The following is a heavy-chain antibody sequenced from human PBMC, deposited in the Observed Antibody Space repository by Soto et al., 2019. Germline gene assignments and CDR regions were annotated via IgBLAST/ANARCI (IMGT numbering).Heavy chain of an antibody. V-gene: IGHV1-18*04. J-gene: IGHJ4*02. Sequence: ASVKVSCKTSGYTFTSYGISWLRQSPGQGLEWMGWISPYNYNTNYAQKLQGRVTMTTDTSTSTAYMELRSLRSDDTAVYYCARDLRGNSYYFDYWGQGTLVTVSS. CDR3: ARDLRGNSYYFDY. CDR1: GYTFTSYG. CDR2: ISPYNYNT. D-gene: IGHD2-21*01.